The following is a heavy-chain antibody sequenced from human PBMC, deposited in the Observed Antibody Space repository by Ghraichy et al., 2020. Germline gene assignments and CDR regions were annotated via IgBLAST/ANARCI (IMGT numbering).Heavy chain of an antibody. Sequence: SETLSLTCAVYGGSFSGYYWSWIRQPPGKGLEWIGEINHSGSTNYNPSLKSRVTISVDTSKNQFSLKLSSVTAADTAVYYCARGPDSSGWYFPYYYYYGMDVWGQGTTVTVSS. CDR2: INHSGST. J-gene: IGHJ6*02. CDR1: GGSFSGYY. D-gene: IGHD6-19*01. CDR3: ARGPDSSGWYFPYYYYYGMDV. V-gene: IGHV4-34*01.